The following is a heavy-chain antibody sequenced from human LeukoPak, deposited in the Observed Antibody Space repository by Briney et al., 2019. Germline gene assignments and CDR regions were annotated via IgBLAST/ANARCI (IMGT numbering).Heavy chain of an antibody. D-gene: IGHD3-10*01. CDR3: ARDYLGPYYFDY. CDR1: GYTFTSIG. Sequence: GASVKVSCKASGYTFTSIGISWVRQAPGQGLEWMGWIRAYNGKTKYAQKLQGRVTMTTDTSTSTAYMELRSLRSDDTAVYYCARDYLGPYYFDYWGQGTLVTVSS. J-gene: IGHJ4*02. V-gene: IGHV1-18*01. CDR2: IRAYNGKT.